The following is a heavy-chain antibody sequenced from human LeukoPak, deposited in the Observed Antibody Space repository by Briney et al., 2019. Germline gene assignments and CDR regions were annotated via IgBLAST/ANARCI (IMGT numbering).Heavy chain of an antibody. CDR3: ARHDWFDP. CDR1: GGSISSSSYY. Sequence: PSETLSLTCTVSGGSISSSSYYWAWIRQPPGKGLERIGSIYYSGSTYYNPSLKSRVTISVDTSKNQFSLKLNSVTAADTAVYYCARHDWFDPWGQGTLVTVSS. J-gene: IGHJ5*02. V-gene: IGHV4-39*01. CDR2: IYYSGST.